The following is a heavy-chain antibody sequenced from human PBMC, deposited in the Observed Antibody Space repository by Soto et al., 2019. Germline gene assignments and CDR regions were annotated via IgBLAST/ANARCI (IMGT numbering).Heavy chain of an antibody. Sequence: GGSLRLSCAASGFTFSSYSMNWVRQAPGKGLEWVSYISTSSTIYYADSVRGRFTISRDNAKNTLYLQMNSLRAEDTAVYYCARAPYDSSGVWGQGTLVTVSS. V-gene: IGHV3-48*04. CDR1: GFTFSSYS. CDR3: ARAPYDSSGV. CDR2: ISTSSTI. D-gene: IGHD3-22*01. J-gene: IGHJ4*02.